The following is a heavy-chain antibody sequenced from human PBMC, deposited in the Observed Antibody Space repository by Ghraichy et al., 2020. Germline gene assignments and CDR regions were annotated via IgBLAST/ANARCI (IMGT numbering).Heavy chain of an antibody. Sequence: SETLSLTCAVYGGSFSGYYCSWIRQPPGKGLEWIGEINHSGSTNYNPSLKSRVTISVDTSKNQFSLKLSSVTAADTAVYYCARGLVGAISDYWGQGTLVTVSS. V-gene: IGHV4-34*01. CDR2: INHSGST. D-gene: IGHD1-26*01. CDR3: ARGLVGAISDY. CDR1: GGSFSGYY. J-gene: IGHJ4*02.